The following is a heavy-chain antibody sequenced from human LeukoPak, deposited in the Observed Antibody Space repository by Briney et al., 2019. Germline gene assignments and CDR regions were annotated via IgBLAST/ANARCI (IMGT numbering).Heavy chain of an antibody. CDR1: GFTFSDSA. CDR2: FDPEDGET. V-gene: IGHV1-24*01. CDR3: ATTSTISFGGVIVTHQSWFDP. Sequence: GGSLRLSCATSGFTFSDSAIHWVRQASGKGLEWMGGFDPEDGETIYAQKFQGRVTMTEDTSTDTAYMELSSLRSEDTAVYYCATTSTISFGGVIVTHQSWFDPWGQGTLVTVSS. D-gene: IGHD3-16*02. J-gene: IGHJ5*02.